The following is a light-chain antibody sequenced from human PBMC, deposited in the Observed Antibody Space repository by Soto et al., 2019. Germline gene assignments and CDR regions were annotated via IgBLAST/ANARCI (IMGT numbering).Light chain of an antibody. CDR1: SSNIGAGCD. CDR2: ANS. Sequence: QSVLTQPPSVSGAPGQRVTISCTGSSSNIGAGCDVHWYQQLPGTAPKLLIFANSNRPSGVPDQFSGSKSGTSASLAITGVQAEDEADYYCQTYDSSLNGWVFGGGTKLTVL. V-gene: IGLV1-40*01. CDR3: QTYDSSLNGWV. J-gene: IGLJ3*02.